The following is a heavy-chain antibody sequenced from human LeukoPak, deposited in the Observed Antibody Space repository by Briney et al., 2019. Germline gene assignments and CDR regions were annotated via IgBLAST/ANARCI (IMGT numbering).Heavy chain of an antibody. V-gene: IGHV1-2*02. J-gene: IGHJ4*02. D-gene: IGHD3-22*01. CDR3: ARRRGSGDNSGNFDY. CDR1: GYTFTGYY. Sequence: ASVKVSCKASGYTFTGYYMHWVRQAPGQGLEWMGWINPNNGGTNYAQKFQGRVTMTRDTSISTAYMELRRLTSDDTAVYYCARRRGSGDNSGNFDYWGQGTRVTVSS. CDR2: INPNNGGT.